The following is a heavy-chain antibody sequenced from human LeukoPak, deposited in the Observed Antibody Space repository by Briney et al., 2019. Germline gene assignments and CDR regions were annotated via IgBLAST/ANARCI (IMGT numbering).Heavy chain of an antibody. V-gene: IGHV4-59*12. CDR1: GGSIRSKDY. D-gene: IGHD3-9*01. CDR3: VRDRVTGRFFGMDV. J-gene: IGHJ6*02. CDR2: IYNSAIT. Sequence: SETLSLTCSVSGGSIRSKDYWSWIRPSPGKGLERIGYIYNSAITNYNPHLKSRVTISPDTSKNQFSLELTSVTAADTATYYCVRDRVTGRFFGMDVWGQGTTIIVSS.